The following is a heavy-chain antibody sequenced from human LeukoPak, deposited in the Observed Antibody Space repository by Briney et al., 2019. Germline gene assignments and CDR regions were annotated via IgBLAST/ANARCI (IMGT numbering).Heavy chain of an antibody. Sequence: GGSLRLSCVASGFNFDAYYMNWIRQTPGKGLEWIAYISSSGNTKWYADSVKGRLAISRDDAKRSLYLEMNSLRVEDTGVYLCARHVGGLDYWGPGTKVLVSS. J-gene: IGHJ4*02. CDR1: GFNFDAYY. CDR3: ARHVGGLDY. CDR2: ISSSGNTK. V-gene: IGHV3-11*01. D-gene: IGHD1-26*01.